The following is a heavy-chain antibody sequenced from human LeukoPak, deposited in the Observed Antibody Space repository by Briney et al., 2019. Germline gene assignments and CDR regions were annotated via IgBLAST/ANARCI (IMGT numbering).Heavy chain of an antibody. D-gene: IGHD4-23*01. Sequence: PSETLSLTCAVSGVSINRNWWSWVRQPPGKGLEWIGSIDYSGNTYYNPSLKSRATISTDTSRSQFSLNLSSVTAADTAVYYCARGYHSGLELRWAYFDYWGQGTLVTVSS. J-gene: IGHJ4*02. CDR1: GVSINRNW. CDR3: ARGYHSGLELRWAYFDY. CDR2: IDYSGNT. V-gene: IGHV4-4*02.